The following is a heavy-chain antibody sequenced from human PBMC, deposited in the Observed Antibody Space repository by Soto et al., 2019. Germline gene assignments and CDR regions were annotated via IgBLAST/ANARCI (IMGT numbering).Heavy chain of an antibody. CDR2: IYYSGST. D-gene: IGHD3-16*01. V-gene: IGHV4-39*01. CDR3: ANWDPQGWGAFDI. Sequence: SETLSLTCTVSGGSISSSSYYWGWIRQPPGKGLEWIGSIYYSGSTYYNPSLKSRVTISVDTSKNQFSLKLSSVTAADTAVYYCANWDPQGWGAFDIWGQGTMVTVSS. J-gene: IGHJ3*02. CDR1: GGSISSSSYY.